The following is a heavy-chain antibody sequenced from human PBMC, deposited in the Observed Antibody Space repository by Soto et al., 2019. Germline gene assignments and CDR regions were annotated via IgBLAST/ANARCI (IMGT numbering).Heavy chain of an antibody. CDR2: ISYDGSNK. D-gene: IGHD2-21*02. CDR3: AKDLAYCGGDCYPTYYYYGMDV. J-gene: IGHJ6*02. V-gene: IGHV3-30*18. CDR1: GFTFSSYG. Sequence: PGGSLRLSCAASGFTFSSYGMHWVRQAPGKGLEWVAVISYDGSNKYYADSVKGRFTISRDNSKNTLYLQMNSLRAEDTAVYYCAKDLAYCGGDCYPTYYYYGMDVWGQGTTVTVS.